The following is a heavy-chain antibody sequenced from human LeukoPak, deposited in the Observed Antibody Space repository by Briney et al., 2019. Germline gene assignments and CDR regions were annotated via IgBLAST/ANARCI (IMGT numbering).Heavy chain of an antibody. Sequence: SGGSLRLSCAASGFTFSTYGIHWVRQAPGKGLEWVAVISYDGSNKYYADSMKGRFTISRDNSKNTLYLQMNSLRAEDTAIYYCAKDRGSFTYYFDYWGQGTLVTVSS. J-gene: IGHJ4*02. CDR1: GFTFSTYG. CDR2: ISYDGSNK. CDR3: AKDRGSFTYYFDY. V-gene: IGHV3-30*18. D-gene: IGHD1-26*01.